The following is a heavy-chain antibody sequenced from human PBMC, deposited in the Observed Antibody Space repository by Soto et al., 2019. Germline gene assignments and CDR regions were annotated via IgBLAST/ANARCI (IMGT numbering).Heavy chain of an antibody. CDR2: TYYKSKWYN. V-gene: IGHV6-1*01. D-gene: IGHD1-20*01. J-gene: IGHJ6*02. CDR3: ARESLSSWYYYSGMDV. Sequence: GLEWLGRTYYKSKWYNDYVVSVKSRITIDADTSKNQFSLQLNSVTPEDTAVYYCARESLSSWYYYSGMDVWGQGTTVPVSS.